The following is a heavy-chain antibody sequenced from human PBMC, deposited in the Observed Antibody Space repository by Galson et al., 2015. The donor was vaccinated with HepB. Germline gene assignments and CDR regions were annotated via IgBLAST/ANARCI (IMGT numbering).Heavy chain of an antibody. CDR2: INPYSGGT. CDR1: GYTFIDYY. Sequence: SVKVSCKASGYTFIDYYIHWVRQAPGQGLEWMGWINPYSGGTNYAQKFQGRVTMTRDTSISTAHMALSRLRSDDTAVYYCAREQVVGPSLDYWGQGSLVTVSS. CDR3: AREQVVGPSLDY. J-gene: IGHJ4*02. D-gene: IGHD1-26*01. V-gene: IGHV1-2*02.